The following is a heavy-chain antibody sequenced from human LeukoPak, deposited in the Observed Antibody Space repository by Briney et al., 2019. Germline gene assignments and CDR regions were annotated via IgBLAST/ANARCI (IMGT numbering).Heavy chain of an antibody. D-gene: IGHD6-6*01. J-gene: IGHJ4*02. CDR1: GDSISSSY. V-gene: IGHV4-4*07. Sequence: NPSETLSLTCTVSGDSISSSYRSWIRQPAGKGLEWIGRMYSSGTIKYNPSLKSRVTMSVDTSKNQFSLKLNSVTATDTAVYYCARHPFSTSSIDYWGQGTLVTVSS. CDR3: ARHPFSTSSIDY. CDR2: MYSSGTI.